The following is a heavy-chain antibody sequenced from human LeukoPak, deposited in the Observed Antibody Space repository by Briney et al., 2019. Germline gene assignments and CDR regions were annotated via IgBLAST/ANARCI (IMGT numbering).Heavy chain of an antibody. J-gene: IGHJ6*03. V-gene: IGHV3-43*01. CDR2: ISWDGGST. CDR3: ARSSGIYYYYYMDV. CDR1: GFTFDDYT. D-gene: IGHD1-14*01. Sequence: GGSLRLSCAASGFTFDDYTMHWVRQAPGKGLEWVSLISWDGGSTYYADSVKGRFTISRDNSKNSLYLQMNSLRTEDTALYYCARSSGIYYYYYMDVWGKGTTVTVSS.